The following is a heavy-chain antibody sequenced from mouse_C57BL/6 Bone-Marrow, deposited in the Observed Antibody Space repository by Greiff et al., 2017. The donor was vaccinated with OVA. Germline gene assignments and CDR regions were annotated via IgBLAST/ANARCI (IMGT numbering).Heavy chain of an antibody. CDR2: FYPGSGSI. CDR1: GYTFTEYT. D-gene: IGHD1-1*01. CDR3: ARHEYYGSSYHWYFDV. Sequence: QVHVKQSGAELVKPGASVKLSCKASGYTFTEYTIHWVKQRSGQGLEWIGWFYPGSGSIKYNEKFKDKATLTADKSSSTVYMELSRLTSEDSAVYFCARHEYYGSSYHWYFDVWGTGTTVTVSS. V-gene: IGHV1-62-2*01. J-gene: IGHJ1*03.